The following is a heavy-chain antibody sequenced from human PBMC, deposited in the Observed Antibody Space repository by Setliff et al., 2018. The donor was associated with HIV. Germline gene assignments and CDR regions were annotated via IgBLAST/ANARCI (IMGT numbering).Heavy chain of an antibody. J-gene: IGHJ5*02. D-gene: IGHD2-2*01. V-gene: IGHV1-2*02. CDR3: ARWSCGRATCYDSPYNWFEP. CDR2: ISPYNGDT. Sequence: RASVKVSCKASEYTFTDYFIHWVRQAPGQGLEWMGWISPYNGDTKVLQNFRGRVTMTRDTSINTAYLEFTGLRSDDTAVYYCARWSCGRATCYDSPYNWFEPWGQGTLVTVSS. CDR1: EYTFTDYF.